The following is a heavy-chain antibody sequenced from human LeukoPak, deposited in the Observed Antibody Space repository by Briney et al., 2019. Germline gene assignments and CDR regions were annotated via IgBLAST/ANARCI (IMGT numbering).Heavy chain of an antibody. J-gene: IGHJ4*02. CDR3: AKSRYSSAWDYFDY. CDR2: ISGSGGGT. Sequence: GGSLRLSCVASGFTFSSYAMSWLRQAPGKGLEWVSAISGSGGGTYYADSVKGRFTVSRDNSENTLYLQMNSLRAEDTAVYYCAKSRYSSAWDYFDYWGQGTLVTVSS. D-gene: IGHD6-19*01. CDR1: GFTFSSYA. V-gene: IGHV3-23*01.